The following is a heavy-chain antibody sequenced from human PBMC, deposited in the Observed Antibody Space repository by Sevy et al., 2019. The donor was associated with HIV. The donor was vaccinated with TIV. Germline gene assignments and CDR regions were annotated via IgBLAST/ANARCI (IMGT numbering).Heavy chain of an antibody. Sequence: GGSLRLSCAASGFTFSSYGMHWVRQAPGKGLEWVAVIWYDGSNKYYADSVKGRFTISRDNSKNTLYLQMNSLRAEDTAVYYCARAYQTGTSYYYYGMDVWGQGTTVTVSS. CDR2: IWYDGSNK. D-gene: IGHD1-7*01. J-gene: IGHJ6*02. CDR3: ARAYQTGTSYYYYGMDV. CDR1: GFTFSSYG. V-gene: IGHV3-33*01.